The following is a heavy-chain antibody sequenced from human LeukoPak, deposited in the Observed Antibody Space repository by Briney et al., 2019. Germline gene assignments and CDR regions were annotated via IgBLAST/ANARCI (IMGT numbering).Heavy chain of an antibody. J-gene: IGHJ4*02. CDR1: GFTFSSYE. D-gene: IGHD3-10*01. Sequence: GGSLRLSCAASGFTFSSYEMNWVRQAPGKGLEWVSYISSSGSTIYYADSVKGRFTISRDNSKNTLYLQMNSLRAEDTAVYYCAKVTYGSGTYGAFDYWGQGTLVTVSS. CDR2: ISSSGSTI. CDR3: AKVTYGSGTYGAFDY. V-gene: IGHV3-48*03.